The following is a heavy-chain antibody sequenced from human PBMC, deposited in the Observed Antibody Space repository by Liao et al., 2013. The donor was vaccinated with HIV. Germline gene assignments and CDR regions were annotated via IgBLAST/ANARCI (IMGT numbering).Heavy chain of an antibody. CDR2: FYTSGST. Sequence: QVQLQESGPGLVKPSQTLSLTCSVSGGYISSGSYYWSWIRQPAGKGLEWIGRFYTSGSTKYNPSLKSRVTISVDTSKNQFSLKLSSVTAADTAVYYCARDTRGSNRAFDIWGQGTMVTVSS. J-gene: IGHJ3*02. V-gene: IGHV4-61*02. CDR3: ARDTRGSNRAFDI. CDR1: GGYISSGSYY.